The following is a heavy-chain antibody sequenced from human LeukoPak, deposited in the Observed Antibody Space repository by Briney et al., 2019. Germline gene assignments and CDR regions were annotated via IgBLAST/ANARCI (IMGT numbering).Heavy chain of an antibody. CDR3: ARDGGWYRDY. D-gene: IGHD6-19*01. Sequence: PGGSLRLSCAASGFAFSNYWMTWVRQAPGRGLEWVANIRPDGGDKNYIDSVKGRFTISRDNAKNSLYLQMNSLRAEDTAVYYCARDGGWYRDYWGQGSLVTVSS. CDR1: GFAFSNYW. V-gene: IGHV3-7*04. CDR2: IRPDGGDK. J-gene: IGHJ4*02.